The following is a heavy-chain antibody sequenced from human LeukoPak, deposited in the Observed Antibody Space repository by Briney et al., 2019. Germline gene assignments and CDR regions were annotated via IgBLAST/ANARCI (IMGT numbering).Heavy chain of an antibody. CDR3: ARDSGSADAFDI. CDR2: IYYSGST. D-gene: IGHD6-6*01. Sequence: SETLSLTCTVSGGSISSYYWSWIRQPPGKGLEWIGYIYYSGSTNYNPSLMSRVTISVDTSKNQFSLKLSSVTAADTAVYYCARDSGSADAFDIWGQGTMVTVSS. J-gene: IGHJ3*02. CDR1: GGSISSYY. V-gene: IGHV4-59*01.